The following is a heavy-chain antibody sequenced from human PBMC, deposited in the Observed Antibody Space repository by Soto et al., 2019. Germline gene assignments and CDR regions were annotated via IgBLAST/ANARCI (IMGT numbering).Heavy chain of an antibody. D-gene: IGHD6-19*01. J-gene: IGHJ6*02. CDR3: ARVEAVAGIYNYHGLDV. CDR1: GGTFSNYA. V-gene: IGHV1-69*12. CDR2: IVPIFGTT. Sequence: QVQLVQSGAEVKKPGSSVKVSCTVSGGTFSNYAIDWVRLYPGHGLAWMGGIVPIFGTTYYTQKFQGRATIIADDSTTTAYLEMSSLRSEDTAIYYCARVEAVAGIYNYHGLDVWGQGTAVTVSS.